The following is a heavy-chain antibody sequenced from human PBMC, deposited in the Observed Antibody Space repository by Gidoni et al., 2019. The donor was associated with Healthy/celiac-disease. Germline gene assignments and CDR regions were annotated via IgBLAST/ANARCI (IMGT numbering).Heavy chain of an antibody. Sequence: QVQLVQSGAEVKKPGSSVKVSCKASGGTFSSYAISWVRQAPGQGLEWMGGIIPIFGTANYAQKFQGRVTITADESTSTAYMELSSLRSEDTAVYYCARAGEYCSGGSCYYFDYWGQGTLVTVSS. CDR3: ARAGEYCSGGSCYYFDY. CDR1: GGTFSSYA. CDR2: IIPIFGTA. D-gene: IGHD2-15*01. V-gene: IGHV1-69*01. J-gene: IGHJ4*02.